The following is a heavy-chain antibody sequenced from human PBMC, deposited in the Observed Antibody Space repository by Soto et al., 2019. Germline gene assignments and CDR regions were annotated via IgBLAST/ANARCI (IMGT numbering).Heavy chain of an antibody. D-gene: IGHD6-13*01. CDR1: GFTFSSHW. CDR2: INGDGVAT. V-gene: IGHV3-74*01. CDR3: ARSNVYSSSWSDAFDI. Sequence: EVQLVESGGGLVQPGGSLRLSCAVSGFTFSSHWMHWVRQTPGKGPVCVARINGDGVATTYADSVKGRFTISRDNGKNTVYLQMNSLRAEDTAVYYCARSNVYSSSWSDAFDIWGQGTMVTVSS. J-gene: IGHJ3*02.